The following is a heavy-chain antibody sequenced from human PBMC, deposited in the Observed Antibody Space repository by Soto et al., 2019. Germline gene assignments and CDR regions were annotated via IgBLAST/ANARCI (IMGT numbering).Heavy chain of an antibody. D-gene: IGHD7-27*01. CDR3: ARSRTGDPYYFDY. CDR2: IYYSGST. CDR1: GGCISSSSYY. V-gene: IGHV4-39*01. Sequence: SETLSLTCTAAGGCISSSSYYWGWIRKPPGKGLEWIGSIYYSGSTYYNPSLKSRVTISVDTSRNQFSLKLSSVTAADTAVYYCARSRTGDPYYFDYWGQGTLVTVSS. J-gene: IGHJ4*02.